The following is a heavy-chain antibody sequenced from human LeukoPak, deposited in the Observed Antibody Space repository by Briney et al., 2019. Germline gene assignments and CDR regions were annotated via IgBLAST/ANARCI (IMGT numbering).Heavy chain of an antibody. CDR3: AKRYCSGGSCYMGFDY. V-gene: IGHV3-23*01. CDR2: ISGSGGST. CDR1: ELTFSSYA. J-gene: IGHJ4*02. Sequence: RGSLRLSCAASELTFSSYAMSWVRQAPGKGLEWVSAISGSGGSTYYADSVKGRFTISRDNSKNTLYLQMNSLRAEDTAVYYCAKRYCSGGSCYMGFDYWGQGTLVTVSS. D-gene: IGHD2-15*01.